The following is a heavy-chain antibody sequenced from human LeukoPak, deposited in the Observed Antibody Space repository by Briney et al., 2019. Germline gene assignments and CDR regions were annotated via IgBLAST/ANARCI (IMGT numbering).Heavy chain of an antibody. Sequence: ASVKVSCKASGYTFTGYYMHWVRQAPGQGLEWMGWINPNSGGTNYAQKFQGRVTMTRGTSISTAYMELSRLRSDDTAVYYCARVSPVGATIDYWGRGTLVTVSS. V-gene: IGHV1-2*02. CDR2: INPNSGGT. CDR3: ARVSPVGATIDY. J-gene: IGHJ4*02. CDR1: GYTFTGYY. D-gene: IGHD5-12*01.